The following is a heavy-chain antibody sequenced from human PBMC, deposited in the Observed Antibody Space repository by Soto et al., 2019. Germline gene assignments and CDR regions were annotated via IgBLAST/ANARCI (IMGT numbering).Heavy chain of an antibody. CDR3: ARDLVEEQLVYYYYYYMDV. CDR2: ISAYNGNT. V-gene: IGHV1-18*01. Sequence: ASVKVSFKASCYTFTGYGTSWVRQAPGQRLKWMEGISAYNGNTNYAQKLQGRVTMTTDTSTSTAYMELRSLRSDDTAVYYCARDLVEEQLVYYYYYYMDVWGKGTTVTVSS. D-gene: IGHD6-6*01. CDR1: CYTFTGYG. J-gene: IGHJ6*03.